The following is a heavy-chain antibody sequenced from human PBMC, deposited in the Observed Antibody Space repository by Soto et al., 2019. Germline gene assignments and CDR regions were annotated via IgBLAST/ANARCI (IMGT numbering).Heavy chain of an antibody. Sequence: QVRLVESGGGVVQPGRSLRLSCTASGFSFSSYAMYWFRQPPGKGLEWVAVISHDGINKHYADSVKGRVTVSRDNSNHSLDLQLNSLRGEDTAMYYCARDMYSSDYFVTWFEPWCQVTLVTVSS. J-gene: IGHJ5*02. CDR1: GFSFSSYA. V-gene: IGHV3-30-3*01. CDR2: ISHDGINK. D-gene: IGHD6-19*01. CDR3: ARDMYSSDYFVTWFEP.